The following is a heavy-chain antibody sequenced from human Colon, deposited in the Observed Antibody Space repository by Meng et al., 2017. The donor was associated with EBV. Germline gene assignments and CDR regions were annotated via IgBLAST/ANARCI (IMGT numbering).Heavy chain of an antibody. D-gene: IGHD2-8*02. Sequence: VQLQQWGAGLLKPSEPLSLTCAVNGGSLSVAYWNWIRQPPGKWLEWIGEIIHGGSPSYNPSLKSRVTIPIDTSKNQLSLMLSSVTAADTAVYYCARRPTGIDYWGQGTLVTVSS. V-gene: IGHV4-34*12. CDR2: IIHGGSP. CDR1: GGSLSVAY. CDR3: ARRPTGIDY. J-gene: IGHJ4*02.